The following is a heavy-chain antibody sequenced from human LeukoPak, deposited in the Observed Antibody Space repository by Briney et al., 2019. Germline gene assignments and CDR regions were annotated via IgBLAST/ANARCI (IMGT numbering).Heavy chain of an antibody. V-gene: IGHV3-23*01. CDR3: ARGLYIAVAGFDP. Sequence: GGSLRLSCAASGFTLSSYAMTWVRQAPGRGLEWVSSVDGGGGGTYYADSVKGRFTISRDNSKDTLYLQMNSLRAEDTAVYYCARGLYIAVAGFDPWGQGTLVTVSS. CDR1: GFTLSSYA. D-gene: IGHD6-19*01. J-gene: IGHJ5*02. CDR2: VDGGGGGT.